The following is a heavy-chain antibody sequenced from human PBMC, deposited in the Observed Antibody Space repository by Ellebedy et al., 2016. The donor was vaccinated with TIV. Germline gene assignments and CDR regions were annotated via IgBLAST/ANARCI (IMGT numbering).Heavy chain of an antibody. CDR3: ALGDDFWSGHGGSMDV. V-gene: IGHV1-69*13. J-gene: IGHJ6*02. Sequence: AASVKVSCKASGGTFSSYAISWVRQAPGQGLEWMGGIIPIFGTANYAQKFQGRVTITADEATSTAYMELSSLRSEDTAVYYCALGDDFWSGHGGSMDVWGQGTTVTVSS. CDR1: GGTFSSYA. CDR2: IIPIFGTA. D-gene: IGHD3-3*01.